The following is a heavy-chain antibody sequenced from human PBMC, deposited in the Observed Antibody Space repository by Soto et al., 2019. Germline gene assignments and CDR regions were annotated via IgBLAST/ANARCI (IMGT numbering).Heavy chain of an antibody. CDR3: ARDTYYYDSSGYPDY. CDR2: ISSSSSYT. V-gene: IGHV3-11*06. CDR1: GFTFSDYY. Sequence: GGSLRLSCSASGFTFSDYYMSWIRQAPGKGLEWVSYISSSSSYTNYADSVKGRFTISRDNAKNSLYLQMNSLRAEDTAVYYCARDTYYYDSSGYPDYWGQGTLVTVSS. J-gene: IGHJ4*02. D-gene: IGHD3-22*01.